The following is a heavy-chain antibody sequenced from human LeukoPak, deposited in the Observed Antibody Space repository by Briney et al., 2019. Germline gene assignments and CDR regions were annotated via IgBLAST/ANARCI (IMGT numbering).Heavy chain of an antibody. CDR3: AREDIVVVPAAKGRDYYYHGIDV. Sequence: PSETLSLTCTVSGGSISSYYWSWIRQPPGKGLEWIGYIYYSGSTNYNPSLKSRVTISVDTSKNQFSLKLSSVTAADTAVYYCAREDIVVVPAAKGRDYYYHGIDVWGQGTTVTVSS. J-gene: IGHJ6*02. D-gene: IGHD2-2*01. CDR2: IYYSGST. V-gene: IGHV4-59*01. CDR1: GGSISSYY.